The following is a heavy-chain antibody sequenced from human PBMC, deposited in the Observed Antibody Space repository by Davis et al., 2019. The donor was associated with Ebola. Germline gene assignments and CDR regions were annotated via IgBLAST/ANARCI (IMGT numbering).Heavy chain of an antibody. CDR3: ARDWAYSSSSDY. Sequence: PGGSLRLSCAASGFTFSGSAMHWVRQASGKGLEWVGRIRSKANSYATAYAASVKGRFTISRDNSKNTLYLQMNSLRAEDTAVYYCARDWAYSSSSDYWGQGTLVTVSS. V-gene: IGHV3-73*01. CDR2: IRSKANSYAT. CDR1: GFTFSGSA. J-gene: IGHJ4*02. D-gene: IGHD6-6*01.